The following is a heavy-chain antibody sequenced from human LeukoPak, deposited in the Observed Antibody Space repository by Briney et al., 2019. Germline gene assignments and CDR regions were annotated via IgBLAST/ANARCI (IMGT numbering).Heavy chain of an antibody. Sequence: GGSLRLSCAASGFTFSSYGMHWVRQAPGKGLEWVSAISGSGGSTYYADSVKGRFTISRDNSKNTLYLQMNSLRAEDTAVYYCAKEIGGYCSSTSCYDAFDIWGQGTMVTVSS. CDR1: GFTFSSYG. V-gene: IGHV3-23*01. CDR3: AKEIGGYCSSTSCYDAFDI. D-gene: IGHD2-2*01. J-gene: IGHJ3*02. CDR2: ISGSGGST.